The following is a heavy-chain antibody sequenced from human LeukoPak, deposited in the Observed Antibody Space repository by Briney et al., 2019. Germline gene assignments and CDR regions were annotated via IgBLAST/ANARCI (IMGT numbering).Heavy chain of an antibody. CDR2: ISGSGGST. V-gene: IGHV3-23*01. CDR1: GFTFSSYA. J-gene: IGHJ4*02. Sequence: GGSLRLSCAASGFTFSSYAMSWVRQAPGKGLEWVLAISGSGGSTYYADSVKGRFTISRDNSKNTLYLQMNSLRAEDTAVYYCAKDRDDFYDSSGYSHFDYWGQGTLVTVSS. CDR3: AKDRDDFYDSSGYSHFDY. D-gene: IGHD3-22*01.